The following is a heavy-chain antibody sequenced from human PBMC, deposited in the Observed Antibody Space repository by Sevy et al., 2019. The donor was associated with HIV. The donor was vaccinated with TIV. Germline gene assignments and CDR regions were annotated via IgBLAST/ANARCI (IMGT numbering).Heavy chain of an antibody. D-gene: IGHD3-3*01. CDR2: INHSGST. CDR1: GGSFSGYY. Sequence: SETLSLTCAVYGGSFSGYYWSWIRQPPGKGLEWIGEINHSGSTNYNPSLKSRVTISVDTSKNQFSLKLNSVTAADTAVYYCARGNDPQTSITIFGVVIMGFDYWGQGTLVTVSS. CDR3: ARGNDPQTSITIFGVVIMGFDY. V-gene: IGHV4-34*01. J-gene: IGHJ4*02.